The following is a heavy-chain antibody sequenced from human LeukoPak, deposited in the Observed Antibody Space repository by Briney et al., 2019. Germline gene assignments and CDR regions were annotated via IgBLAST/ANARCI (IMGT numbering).Heavy chain of an antibody. CDR2: ISPHDGNT. Sequence: ASVTLSFKASAYTFTSNGFSWVRQAPGQGREGMGWISPHDGNTNYAQKFQGRDAMTTDKPTSTAYMELRSLRSDDTAMYYCARGLRLDCGGDCYVRMGYWGEGALVTFS. CDR3: ARGLRLDCGGDCYVRMGY. CDR1: AYTFTSNG. J-gene: IGHJ4*02. D-gene: IGHD2-21*02. V-gene: IGHV1-18*01.